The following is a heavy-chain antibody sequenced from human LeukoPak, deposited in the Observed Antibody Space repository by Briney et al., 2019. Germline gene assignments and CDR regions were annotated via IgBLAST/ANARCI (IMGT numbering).Heavy chain of an antibody. CDR2: ISGSGGST. V-gene: IGHV3-23*01. D-gene: IGHD2-2*01. CDR1: GFTFSSYA. CDR3: ARDAPNDCSSTSCPLDY. J-gene: IGHJ4*02. Sequence: PGGSLRLSCAASGFTFSSYAMSWVRQAPGKGLEWVSAISGSGGSTYYADSVKGRFTISRDNSKNTLYLQMNSLRAEDTAVYYCARDAPNDCSSTSCPLDYWGQGTLVTVSS.